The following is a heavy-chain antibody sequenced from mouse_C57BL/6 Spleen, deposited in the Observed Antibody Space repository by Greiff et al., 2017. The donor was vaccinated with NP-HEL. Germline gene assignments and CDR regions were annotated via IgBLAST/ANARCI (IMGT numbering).Heavy chain of an antibody. Sequence: LVESGAELVRPGTSVKMSCKASGYTFTNYWLGWAKQRPGHGLEWIGDIYPGGGYTNYNEKFKGKATLTADKSSSTAYMQFSSLTSEDSAIYYCASYDYGRAWFAYWDQGTLVTVSA. D-gene: IGHD2-4*01. CDR2: IYPGGGYT. V-gene: IGHV1-63*01. J-gene: IGHJ3*01. CDR1: GYTFTNYW. CDR3: ASYDYGRAWFAY.